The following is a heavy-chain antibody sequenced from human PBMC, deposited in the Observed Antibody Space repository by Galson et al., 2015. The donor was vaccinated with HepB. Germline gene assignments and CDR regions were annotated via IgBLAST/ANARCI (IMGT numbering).Heavy chain of an antibody. CDR3: ARDLYTGGVITLYYYYGMDV. J-gene: IGHJ6*02. Sequence: SLRLSCAASGFTFSSYGMHWVRQAPGKGLEWVSSISSSSSYIYYADSVKGRFTISRDNAKNSLYLQMNSLRAEDTAVYYCARDLYTGGVITLYYYYGMDVWGQGTTVTVSS. D-gene: IGHD3-22*01. CDR2: ISSSSSYI. CDR1: GFTFSSYG. V-gene: IGHV3-21*01.